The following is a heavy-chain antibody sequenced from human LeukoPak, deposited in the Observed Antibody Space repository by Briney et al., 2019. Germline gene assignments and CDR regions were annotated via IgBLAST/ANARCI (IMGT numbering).Heavy chain of an antibody. V-gene: IGHV4-34*01. D-gene: IGHD2-21*02. CDR2: INHSGST. J-gene: IGHJ5*02. Sequence: SETLSLTCAVYGGSFSGYYWSWIRQPPGKGLEWIGEINHSGSTNYNPSLKSRVTISVATSKNQFSLKLSSVTAADTAVYYCARGYRGVVVTANYNWFDPWGQGTLVTVSS. CDR1: GGSFSGYY. CDR3: ARGYRGVVVTANYNWFDP.